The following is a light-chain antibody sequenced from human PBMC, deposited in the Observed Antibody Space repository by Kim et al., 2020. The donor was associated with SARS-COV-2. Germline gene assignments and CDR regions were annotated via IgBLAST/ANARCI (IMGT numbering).Light chain of an antibody. J-gene: IGLJ2*01. CDR3: ATWDDSLNGL. CDR1: RTNSGSNA. V-gene: IGLV1-44*01. Sequence: PGQMVTICCSGGRTNSGSNAVNWYQQLPGTAPKLLIYSTNQRPSGVPDRFSGSKSGTSASLAISGLQSEDEADYYCATWDDSLNGLFGGGTQLTVL. CDR2: STN.